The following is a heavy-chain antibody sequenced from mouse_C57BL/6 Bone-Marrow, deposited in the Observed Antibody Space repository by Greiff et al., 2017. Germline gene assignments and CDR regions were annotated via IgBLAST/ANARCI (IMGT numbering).Heavy chain of an antibody. CDR1: GYTFTSYW. J-gene: IGHJ2*01. CDR3: ARERDGSSPYYFDY. V-gene: IGHV1-55*01. CDR2: IYPGSGST. Sequence: QVQLQQPGAELVKPGASVKMSCKASGYTFTSYWITWVKQRPGQGLEWIGDIYPGSGSTNYNEKFKSKATLTVDTSSSTAYMQLSSLTSEDSAVYDSARERDGSSPYYFDYWGQGTTLTVSS. D-gene: IGHD1-1*01.